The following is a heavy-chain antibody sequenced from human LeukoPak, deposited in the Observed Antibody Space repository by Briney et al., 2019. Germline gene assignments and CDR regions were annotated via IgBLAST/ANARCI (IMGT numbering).Heavy chain of an antibody. J-gene: IGHJ4*02. D-gene: IGHD6-19*01. Sequence: SGTLSLTCAVYGGSFSGYYWSWIRQPPGKGLEWIGEINHSGSTNYNPSLKSRVTISVDTSKNQFSLKLSSVTAADTAVYYCARFGYYSSGWLGWYWGQGTLVTVSS. CDR3: ARFGYYSSGWLGWY. CDR1: GGSFSGYY. CDR2: INHSGST. V-gene: IGHV4-34*01.